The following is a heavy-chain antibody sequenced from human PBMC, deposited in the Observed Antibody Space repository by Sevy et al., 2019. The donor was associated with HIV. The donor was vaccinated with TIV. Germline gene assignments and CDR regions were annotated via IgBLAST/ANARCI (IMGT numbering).Heavy chain of an antibody. CDR2: IWYDGSNK. D-gene: IGHD2-2*01. CDR1: GFTFSSYG. J-gene: IGHJ4*02. CDR3: ARGGYCSSTSCYSVDY. V-gene: IGHV3-33*01. Sequence: GGSLRLSCAASGFTFSSYGMHWFRQAPGKGLEWVAVIWYDGSNKYYADSVKGRFTISRDNSKNTLYLQMNSLRAEDTAVYYCARGGYCSSTSCYSVDYWGQGTLVTVSS.